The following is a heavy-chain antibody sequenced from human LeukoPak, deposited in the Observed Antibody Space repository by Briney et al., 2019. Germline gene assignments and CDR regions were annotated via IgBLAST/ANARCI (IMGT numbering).Heavy chain of an antibody. Sequence: GASVKVSCKASGGTFSSYAISWVRQAPGQGLEWMGRIIPILGIANYAQKFQGRVTITADKSTSTAYMELSSLRSEDTAVYYCARDGPLIKSYIAAAGNWGQGTLVTVSS. CDR1: GGTFSSYA. V-gene: IGHV1-69*04. D-gene: IGHD6-13*01. J-gene: IGHJ4*02. CDR3: ARDGPLIKSYIAAAGN. CDR2: IIPILGIA.